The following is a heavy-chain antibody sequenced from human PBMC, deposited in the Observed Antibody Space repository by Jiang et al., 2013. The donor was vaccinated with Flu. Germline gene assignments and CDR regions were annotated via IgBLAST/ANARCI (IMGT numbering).Heavy chain of an antibody. CDR2: IDPITGNP. J-gene: IGHJ4*02. Sequence: SGASVKVSCKVSGYSFTKYALNWLRQAPGRGLEWMGWIDPITGNPTYAQGFTGRFVFSLDTSVSTAYLQISSLKAEDTAVYYCTRDKYDGGVSTLDHWGQGTLVTVSS. CDR3: TRDKYDGGVSTLDH. D-gene: IGHD2-8*02. V-gene: IGHV7-4-1*02. CDR1: GYSFTKYA.